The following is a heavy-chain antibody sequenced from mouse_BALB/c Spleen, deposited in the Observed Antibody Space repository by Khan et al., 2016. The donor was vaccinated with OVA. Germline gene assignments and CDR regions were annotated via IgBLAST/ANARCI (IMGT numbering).Heavy chain of an antibody. CDR3: AEGLFLYYFDD. V-gene: IGHV5-6-5*01. D-gene: IGHD6-1*01. CDR2: LSSGGFT. Sequence: EVELVESGGGLVKPGGSLKLSCAASGFTFSSYAMSWVRQTPETRLEWVASLSSGGFTYYPASVKGRFTISRDNARNILYLQMSSLRSEDTAMYYWAEGLFLYYFDDWGKGTTLTGSS. J-gene: IGHJ2*01. CDR1: GFTFSSYA.